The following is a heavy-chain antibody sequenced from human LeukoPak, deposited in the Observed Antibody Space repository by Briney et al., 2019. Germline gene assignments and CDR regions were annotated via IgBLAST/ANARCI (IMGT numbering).Heavy chain of an antibody. D-gene: IGHD3-22*01. Sequence: ASVKVSCKASGYTFTGYYMHWVRQAPGQGLEWMGWINPNSGGTNYAQKFQGRVTMTRDTSISTAYMELSRLRSDDTAVYYCARGGVNYYDSSGYSILEYFQHWGQGTLVTVSS. CDR3: ARGGVNYYDSSGYSILEYFQH. CDR1: GYTFTGYY. CDR2: INPNSGGT. J-gene: IGHJ1*01. V-gene: IGHV1-2*02.